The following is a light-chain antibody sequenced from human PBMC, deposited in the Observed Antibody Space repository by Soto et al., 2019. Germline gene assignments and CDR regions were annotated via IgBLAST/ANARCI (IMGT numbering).Light chain of an antibody. Sequence: SVPAQPASVAWSPGQSITISCTGTSSYVGVYNYVSWYQLHPGKAPKLIIYEVSHRPSAASNQFSGYKSGSTASLNISGLKAEDEADYSCSSYTSTSTTCVFGTWKKVT. V-gene: IGLV2-14*01. CDR2: EVS. CDR3: SSYTSTSTTCV. CDR1: SSYVGVYNY. J-gene: IGLJ1*01.